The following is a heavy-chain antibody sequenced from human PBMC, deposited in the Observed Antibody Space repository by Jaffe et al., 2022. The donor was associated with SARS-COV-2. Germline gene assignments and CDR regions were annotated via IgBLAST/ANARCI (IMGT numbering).Heavy chain of an antibody. J-gene: IGHJ4*02. CDR3: ARVKVSFTDLPGMDY. Sequence: QVQLVQSGAEVKKPGASVKVSCKASGYTFSSYLIQWVRQAPGQGLEWMGWINAGTGTTKYSQKFQDRVIFTRDTSASTIYMEMNSLRSEDTAVFYCARVKVSFTDLPGMDYWGQGTLVTVSS. CDR2: INAGTGTT. V-gene: IGHV1-3*01. CDR1: GYTFSSYL.